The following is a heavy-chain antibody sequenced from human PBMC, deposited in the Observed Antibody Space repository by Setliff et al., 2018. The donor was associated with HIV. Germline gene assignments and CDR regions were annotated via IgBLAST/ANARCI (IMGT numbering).Heavy chain of an antibody. CDR1: GYTSTSYG. D-gene: IGHD6-13*01. CDR3: ARDSDIAAAGPSDY. Sequence: ASVKVSCKASGYTSTSYGISWVRQAPGQGLEWMGWISAYNGNTNYAQKLQGRVTMTTGTSTSTAYMELRSLRSDDTAVYYCARDSDIAAAGPSDYWGQGTLVTVSS. CDR2: ISAYNGNT. J-gene: IGHJ4*02. V-gene: IGHV1-18*01.